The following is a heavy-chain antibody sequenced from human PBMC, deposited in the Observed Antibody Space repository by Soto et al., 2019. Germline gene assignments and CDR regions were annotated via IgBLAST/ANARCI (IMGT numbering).Heavy chain of an antibody. CDR1: GFSFSDYA. CDR3: AKGPDSSRYYHNWFDS. J-gene: IGHJ5*01. V-gene: IGHV3-23*01. CDR2: ISRTGDSA. Sequence: EVHLLESGGALVQPGGSLTLSCAASGFSFSDYAMSWVRQDPGKGLEWVSSISRTGDSAYYADSVKGGFAISRDRSKNMLALQTNSLRVEDTAVYYCAKGPDSSRYYHNWFDSWGQGTLIIFSS. D-gene: IGHD3-22*01.